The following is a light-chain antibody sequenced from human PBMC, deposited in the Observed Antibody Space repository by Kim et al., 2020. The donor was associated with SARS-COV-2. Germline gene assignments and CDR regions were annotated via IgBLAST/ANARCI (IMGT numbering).Light chain of an antibody. CDR3: QNYNSAPWT. J-gene: IGKJ1*01. V-gene: IGKV1-27*01. CDR2: AAS. Sequence: ASVGDRVTITCRASQGITNYLAWYQQKPGKVPKLRIYAASTLQSGVPSRFSGSGSGTDFTLTISSLQPEDVATYYCQNYNSAPWTFGQGTKVDIK. CDR1: QGITNY.